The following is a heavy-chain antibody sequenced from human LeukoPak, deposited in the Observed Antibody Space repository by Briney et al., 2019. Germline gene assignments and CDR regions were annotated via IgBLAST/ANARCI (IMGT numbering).Heavy chain of an antibody. J-gene: IGHJ4*02. CDR3: ARIVVVITSPTFDY. CDR1: GGSISSSSYY. D-gene: IGHD3-22*01. CDR2: IYYSGST. V-gene: IGHV4-39*01. Sequence: SETLSLTCTVSGGSISSSSYYWGWIRQPPGKGLEWIGSIYYSGSTYYNPSLKSRVTISVDTSKNQLSLKLSSVTAADTAVYYCARIVVVITSPTFDYWGQGTLVTVSS.